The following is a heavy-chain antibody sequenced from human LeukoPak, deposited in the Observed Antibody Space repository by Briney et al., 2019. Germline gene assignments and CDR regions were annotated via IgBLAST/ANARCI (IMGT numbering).Heavy chain of an antibody. CDR3: ARKQGRIAAAGWFDP. Sequence: PSETLSLTCTVSGYSISSGYYWGWIRQRPGKGLEWIGSIYHSGSTYYNPSLKSRVTISVDTSKNQFSLKLSSVTAADTAVYYCARKQGRIAAAGWFDPWGQGTLVTVST. CDR2: IYHSGST. CDR1: GYSISSGYY. V-gene: IGHV4-38-2*02. D-gene: IGHD6-13*01. J-gene: IGHJ5*02.